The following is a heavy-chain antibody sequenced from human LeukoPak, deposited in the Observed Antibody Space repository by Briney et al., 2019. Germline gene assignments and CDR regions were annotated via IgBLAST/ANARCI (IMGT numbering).Heavy chain of an antibody. D-gene: IGHD4-17*01. CDR1: GYTFTSYD. CDR2: MNPNSGNT. CDR3: ARVSARRTYGDYEIFPY. Sequence: ASVKVSCKASGYTFTSYDINWVRQATGQGLEWMGWMNPNSGNTGYAQKFQGRVTMTRNTSISTAYMELNSLRSEDTAMYYCARVSARRTYGDYEIFPYWGQGTLVTVSS. J-gene: IGHJ4*02. V-gene: IGHV1-8*01.